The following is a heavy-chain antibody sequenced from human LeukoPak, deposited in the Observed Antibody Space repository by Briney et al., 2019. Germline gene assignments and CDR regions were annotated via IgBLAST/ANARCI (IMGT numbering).Heavy chain of an antibody. CDR3: ARDDYDFWSGYLGY. CDR2: ISYDGSNK. J-gene: IGHJ4*02. D-gene: IGHD3-3*01. Sequence: GGSLRLSCAASGFTFSSYAMHWVRQAPGKGLEWVAVISYDGSNKYYADSVKGRFTISRDNSKNTLYLQMNSLRAEDTAVYYCARDDYDFWSGYLGYWGQGTLVTVPS. CDR1: GFTFSSYA. V-gene: IGHV3-30-3*01.